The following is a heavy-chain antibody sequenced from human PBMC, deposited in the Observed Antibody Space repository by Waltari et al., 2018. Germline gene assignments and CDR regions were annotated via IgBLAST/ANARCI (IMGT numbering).Heavy chain of an antibody. Sequence: EVQLVESGGYLVQPGGSLRLSCAASGFTFRKYWIHWVRQTPGKGLEWVANMKGDGSNIKYADSVKGRFTVSSDNAKNTVYLQISSLRAEDTAVYYCARSNNFAFDYWGQGTLVTVSS. J-gene: IGHJ4*02. CDR3: ARSNNFAFDY. CDR1: GFTFRKYW. V-gene: IGHV3-74*01. CDR2: MKGDGSNI. D-gene: IGHD1-20*01.